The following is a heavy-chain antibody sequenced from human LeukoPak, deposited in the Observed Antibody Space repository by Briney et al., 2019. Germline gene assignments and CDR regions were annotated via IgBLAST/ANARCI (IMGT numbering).Heavy chain of an antibody. D-gene: IGHD1/OR15-1a*01. J-gene: IGHJ6*03. CDR3: ARGEQDYYYYYYMDV. Sequence: GGSLRLSCAAPGFTVSSNYMSWVRQAPGKGLEWVSVIYSGGSTYYADSVKGRFTISRDNSKNTLYLQMNSLRAEDTAVYYCARGEQDYYYYYYMDVWGKGTTVTVSS. V-gene: IGHV3-53*01. CDR2: IYSGGST. CDR1: GFTVSSNY.